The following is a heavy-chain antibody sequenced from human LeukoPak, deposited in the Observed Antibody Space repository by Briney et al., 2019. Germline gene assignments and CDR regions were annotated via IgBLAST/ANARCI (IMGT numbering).Heavy chain of an antibody. V-gene: IGHV3-23*01. CDR1: GIPFSSHA. CDR2: IRGNGATT. Sequence: GGSLRLSCAASGIPFSSHAMAWVRPAPGKGLEWVAAIRGNGATTDYADSVKGRFTISRDNSKSTLYLQMNSLRAEDTAVYYCAKAYHDSGCLIDYWGQGTLVTVSS. CDR3: AKAYHDSGCLIDY. J-gene: IGHJ4*02. D-gene: IGHD6-19*01.